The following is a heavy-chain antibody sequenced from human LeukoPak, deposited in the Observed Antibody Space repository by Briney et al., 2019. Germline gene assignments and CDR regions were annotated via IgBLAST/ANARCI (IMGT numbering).Heavy chain of an antibody. Sequence: GGSLRLSCAASGFTFSTYWMHWVRQPPAKGLVWVSRISIDGNSTTYADSVKGRFTISRDNAKNTLYLQMNSLRVEDTAVYYRVREYSSSSSRAFDIWGQGTMVTVSS. J-gene: IGHJ3*02. CDR1: GFTFSTYW. CDR3: VREYSSSSSRAFDI. V-gene: IGHV3-74*01. CDR2: ISIDGNST. D-gene: IGHD6-6*01.